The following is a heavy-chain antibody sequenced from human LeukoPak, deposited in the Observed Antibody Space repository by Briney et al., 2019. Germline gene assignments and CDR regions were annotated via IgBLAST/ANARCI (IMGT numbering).Heavy chain of an antibody. Sequence: GGSLRLSCAASGFTFSSYSMNWVRQAPGKGLEWVSPISSSSSYIYYADSVKGRFTISRDNAKNSLYLQMNSLRAEDTAVYYCARGVTMIVVAMGYWGQGTLVTVSS. J-gene: IGHJ4*02. D-gene: IGHD3-22*01. CDR2: ISSSSSYI. CDR3: ARGVTMIVVAMGY. V-gene: IGHV3-21*01. CDR1: GFTFSSYS.